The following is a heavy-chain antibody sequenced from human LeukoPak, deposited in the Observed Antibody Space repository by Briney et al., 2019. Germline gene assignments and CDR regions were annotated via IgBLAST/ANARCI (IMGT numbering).Heavy chain of an antibody. J-gene: IGHJ4*02. CDR3: ARVKATVVSGVVDY. Sequence: VASVKVSCKASGYTFTSYGISWVRQAPGQGLEWMGWISAYNGSTNYAQKLQGRVTTTTDTSTSTAYMELRSLRSDDTAVYYCARVKATVVSGVVDYWGQGTLVTVSS. CDR2: ISAYNGST. CDR1: GYTFTSYG. D-gene: IGHD4-23*01. V-gene: IGHV1-18*01.